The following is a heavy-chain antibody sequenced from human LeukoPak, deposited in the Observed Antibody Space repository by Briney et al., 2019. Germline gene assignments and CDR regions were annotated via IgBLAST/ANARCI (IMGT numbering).Heavy chain of an antibody. CDR2: ISDSGST. D-gene: IGHD5-18*01. CDR1: GGSITSYY. V-gene: IGHV4-59*01. CDR3: ARMHRYGRY. Sequence: SETLSLTCTVPGGSITSYYWSWVRQPPGEGLEWIGYISDSGSTKYNPSLKSRVTISVDTSKNQFSLQLSSVTAADTAFYYCARMHRYGRYWGQGTLLTVSS. J-gene: IGHJ4*02.